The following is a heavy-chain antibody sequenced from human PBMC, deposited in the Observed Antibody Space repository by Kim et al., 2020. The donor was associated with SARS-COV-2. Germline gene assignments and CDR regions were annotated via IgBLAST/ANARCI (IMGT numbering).Heavy chain of an antibody. CDR1: GGSISSGGYY. J-gene: IGHJ6*02. D-gene: IGHD3-10*01. Sequence: SETLSLTCTVSGGSISSGGYYWSWIRQHPGKGLEWIGYIYYSGSTYYNPSLKSRVTISVDTSKNQFSLKLSSVTAADTAVYYCARDVQFSGSYYPPSRYYYGMDVWGQGTTVTVSS. CDR2: IYYSGST. CDR3: ARDVQFSGSYYPPSRYYYGMDV. V-gene: IGHV4-31*03.